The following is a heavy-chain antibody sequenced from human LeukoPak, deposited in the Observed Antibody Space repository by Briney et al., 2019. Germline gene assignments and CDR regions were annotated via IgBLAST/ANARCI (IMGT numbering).Heavy chain of an antibody. CDR1: GGSISSGDYY. D-gene: IGHD6-25*01. V-gene: IGHV4-30-4*01. CDR3: ASIAAAGPDFDY. Sequence: SETLSLTCTVSGGSISSGDYYWSWIRQPPGKGLEWIGYIYYSGSTYYNPSLKSRVTISVDTSKNQFSLKLSSVTAADTAVYYCASIAAAGPDFDYWGQGTLVTVSS. J-gene: IGHJ4*02. CDR2: IYYSGST.